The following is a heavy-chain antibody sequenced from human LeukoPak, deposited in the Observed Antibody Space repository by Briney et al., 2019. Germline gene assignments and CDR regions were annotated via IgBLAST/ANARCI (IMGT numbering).Heavy chain of an antibody. CDR3: ARSTSTPGGYYYGSGSYYPNYFDY. D-gene: IGHD3-10*01. J-gene: IGHJ4*02. V-gene: IGHV4-39*07. CDR2: IYYSGST. Sequence: SETLSLTCTVSGGSISSSSYYWGWIRQPPGKGLEWIGSIYYSGSTYYNPSLKSRVTISVDTSKNQFSLKLSSVTAADTAVYYCARSTSTPGGYYYGSGSYYPNYFDYWGQGTLVTVSS. CDR1: GGSISSSSYY.